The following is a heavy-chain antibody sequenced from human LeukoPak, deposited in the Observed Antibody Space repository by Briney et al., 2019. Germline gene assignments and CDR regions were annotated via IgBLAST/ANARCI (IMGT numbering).Heavy chain of an antibody. D-gene: IGHD3-22*01. CDR2: SIPIFGTA. CDR1: GGTFSSYA. V-gene: IGHV1-69*01. J-gene: IGHJ4*02. Sequence: SVKVSCKASGGTFSSYAISWVRQAPGQRLEWMGGSIPIFGTANYAQKFRGRVTITADESTSQAYMELSSLRSEDTAVYYCARDAPPYYYDSSGYYTRGDYWGQGTLVTVSS. CDR3: ARDAPPYYYDSSGYYTRGDY.